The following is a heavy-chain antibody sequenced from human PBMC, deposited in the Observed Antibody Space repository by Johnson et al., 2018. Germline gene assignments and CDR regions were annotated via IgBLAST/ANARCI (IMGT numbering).Heavy chain of an antibody. D-gene: IGHD4-17*01. CDR1: GFTFSHYG. Sequence: QVQLVQSGGGVVQPGRYLRLSCAASGFTFSHYGMHWVRQAPGTGLEWVAVIWYDGTKKYYADSVKGRFTISRDNSKNTMFLQMNSLRAEDTAVYCCAREISDGDYASGLDVWGQGTTVTVFS. CDR2: IWYDGTKK. CDR3: AREISDGDYASGLDV. J-gene: IGHJ6*02. V-gene: IGHV3-33*01.